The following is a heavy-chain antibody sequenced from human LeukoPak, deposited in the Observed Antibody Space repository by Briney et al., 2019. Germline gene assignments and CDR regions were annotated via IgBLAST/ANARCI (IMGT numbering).Heavy chain of an antibody. V-gene: IGHV1-2*02. CDR2: INPNRGDT. CDR3: APTHGNGWYYLDY. J-gene: IGHJ4*02. D-gene: IGHD6-19*01. Sequence: ASVKVSCKASGYTFTGYYIQWVRQAPGQGLKWMGWINPNRGDTNYAQNFQGRVTMTRDTSITTAYMELSRLRSDDTAVYYCAPTHGNGWYYLDYWGQGTLVTVSS. CDR1: GYTFTGYY.